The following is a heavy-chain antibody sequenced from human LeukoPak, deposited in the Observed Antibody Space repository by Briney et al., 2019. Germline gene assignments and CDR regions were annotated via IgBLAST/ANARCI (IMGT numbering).Heavy chain of an antibody. D-gene: IGHD5-24*01. V-gene: IGHV3-23*01. CDR2: ISGSGDFT. Sequence: GGSLRLSCAASGFTFSNYGMSWVRQAPGKGLEWVSDISGSGDFTYYADSVKGRFTISRDKSKKTLYLQMSSLRVEDTAVYYCAKDGARGGYNYPDHWGQGTLVTVSS. CDR3: AKDGARGGYNYPDH. CDR1: GFTFSNYG. J-gene: IGHJ4*02.